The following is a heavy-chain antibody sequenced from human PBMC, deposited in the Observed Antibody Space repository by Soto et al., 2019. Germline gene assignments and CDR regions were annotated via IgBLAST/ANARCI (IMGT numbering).Heavy chain of an antibody. CDR2: INAGSGDT. J-gene: IGHJ4*02. V-gene: IGHV1-3*01. CDR3: AKKANDFLCGHQHFDS. CDR1: GYTATSYA. D-gene: IGHD3-3*01. Sequence: QVHLVQSGAEVKNPGASVMVSCRASGYTATSYAVHWVRLAPGQRLEWRGWINAGSGDTKSSQKYQDRIRINRDSSASTAYEEISGRASEDTAISYCAKKANDFLCGHQHFDSWGQRGLVTVSS.